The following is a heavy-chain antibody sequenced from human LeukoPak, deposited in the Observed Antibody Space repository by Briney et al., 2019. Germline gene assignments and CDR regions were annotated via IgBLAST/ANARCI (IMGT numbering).Heavy chain of an antibody. Sequence: GGSLRLSCATSGFTFSPFWIHWVRQGPGKGLEWVSRIGLDGSSTNYADSVKGRFTISRDNSKNTLYLQMNSLRAEDTAVYYCAKDTVAGDGSDYWGQGTLVTVSS. CDR2: IGLDGSST. J-gene: IGHJ4*02. CDR3: AKDTVAGDGSDY. CDR1: GFTFSPFW. D-gene: IGHD6-19*01. V-gene: IGHV3-74*01.